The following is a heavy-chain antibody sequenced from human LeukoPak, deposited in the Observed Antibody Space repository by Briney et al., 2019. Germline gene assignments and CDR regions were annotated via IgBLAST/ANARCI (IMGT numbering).Heavy chain of an antibody. Sequence: QAGGSLRLSCEASAFTFSSYWMNWVRQAPGKGLEWVANIKEDGSEINYVDSVKGRFTISRDNAKNSLFLQMNSLRVEDTAVYYCARDRGYSSFDYWGQGTLVTVSS. J-gene: IGHJ4*02. CDR3: ARDRGYSSFDY. CDR2: IKEDGSEI. D-gene: IGHD4-23*01. V-gene: IGHV3-7*01. CDR1: AFTFSSYW.